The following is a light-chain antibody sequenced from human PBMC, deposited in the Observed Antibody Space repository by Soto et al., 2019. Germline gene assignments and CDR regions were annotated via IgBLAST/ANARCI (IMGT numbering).Light chain of an antibody. Sequence: QSALTQPRSVSGSPGQSVTISCTGTSSDVGGYDYVSWYKHHPGKAPKLLIYEVIKRPSGIPDRFSGSKSDNTASLTVSGLQGEDEADYYCSSYAGSKNFVVFGGGTKLTVL. CDR3: SSYAGSKNFVV. J-gene: IGLJ2*01. CDR2: EVI. V-gene: IGLV2-8*01. CDR1: SSDVGGYDY.